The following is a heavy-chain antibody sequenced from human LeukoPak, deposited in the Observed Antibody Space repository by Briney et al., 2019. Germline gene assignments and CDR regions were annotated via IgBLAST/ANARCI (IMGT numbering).Heavy chain of an antibody. J-gene: IGHJ4*02. V-gene: IGHV4-38-2*01. CDR3: ARAITIFGVVIIDY. CDR2: IYHSGST. CDR1: GYSISSGYY. D-gene: IGHD3-3*01. Sequence: SETLSLTCAVSGYSISSGYYWGWIRPPPGKGLEGIGSIYHSGSTYYNPSLKSRVTMSVDTSKNQFSLKLSSVTAADTAVYYCARAITIFGVVIIDYWGQGTLVTVSS.